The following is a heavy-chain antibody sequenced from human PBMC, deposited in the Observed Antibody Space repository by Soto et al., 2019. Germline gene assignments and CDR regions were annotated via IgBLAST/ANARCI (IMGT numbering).Heavy chain of an antibody. J-gene: IGHJ2*01. CDR1: GGSFSGYY. V-gene: IGHV4-34*01. D-gene: IGHD6-6*01. Sequence: QVQLQQWGAGLLKPSETLSLTCAVYGGSFSGYYWSWIRQPPGKGLEWIGEINHSGSTNYNPSLKSRVTISVDTSKNQFSLKLSSVTAADTAVYYYARVSYSSSSRTYWYFDLWGRGTLVTVSS. CDR3: ARVSYSSSSRTYWYFDL. CDR2: INHSGST.